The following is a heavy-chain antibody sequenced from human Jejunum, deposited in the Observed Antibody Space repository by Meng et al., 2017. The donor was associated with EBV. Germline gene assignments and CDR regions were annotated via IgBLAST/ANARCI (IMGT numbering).Heavy chain of an antibody. J-gene: IGHJ4*02. CDR3: ARGSSWNRGDY. V-gene: IGHV1-3*01. Sequence: QVNLVQSGAEVKKPGASVKVSCKASGYTLTNYALHWVRQAPGQGLEWMGYISAGSGDTKNSQKFQGRVTFTRDTSASTVYMELSSLRSEDTAMYYCARGSSWNRGDYWGQGTLVTVSS. CDR1: GYTLTNYA. CDR2: ISAGSGDT. D-gene: IGHD6-13*01.